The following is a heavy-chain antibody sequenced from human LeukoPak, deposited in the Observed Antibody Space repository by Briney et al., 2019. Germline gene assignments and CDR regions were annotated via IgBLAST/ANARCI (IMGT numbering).Heavy chain of an antibody. CDR3: ARMADTAMVMGXXDY. CDR1: GGSISTYY. CDR2: INHSGST. V-gene: IGHV4-34*01. Sequence: SETLSLTCTVSGGSISTYYWSWIRQPPGKGLEWIGEINHSGSTNYNPSLKSRVTISVDTSKNQFSLKLSSVTAADTAVYYCARMADTAMVMGXXDYXXXGTXVTVSS. D-gene: IGHD5-18*01. J-gene: IGHJ4*02.